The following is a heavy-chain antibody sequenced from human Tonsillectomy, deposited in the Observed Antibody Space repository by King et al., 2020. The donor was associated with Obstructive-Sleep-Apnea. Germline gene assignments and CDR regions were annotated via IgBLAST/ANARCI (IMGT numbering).Heavy chain of an antibody. V-gene: IGHV1-18*01. D-gene: IGHD3-10*01. Sequence: QLVQSGAEVKKPGASVKVSCKASGYTFTSYGISWVRQAPGQGRDGMGWSSGYNGNKNFAQKRQGRGTMTTDTSTSTAYMGLWSRRSDDTAVYYCARDRSHGSGTHRYWGQGTLVTVSS. J-gene: IGHJ4*02. CDR2: SSGYNGNK. CDR1: GYTFTSYG. CDR3: ARDRSHGSGTHRY.